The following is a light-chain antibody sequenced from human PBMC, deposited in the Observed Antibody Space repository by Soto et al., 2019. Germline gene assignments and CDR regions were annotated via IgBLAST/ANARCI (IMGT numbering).Light chain of an antibody. J-gene: IGKJ1*01. CDR1: QTVSSY. CDR2: DAS. CDR3: QQRSNLRT. V-gene: IGKV3-11*01. Sequence: EIVLTQSPGTLSLSPGEGATLSCWASQTVSSYLAWYQQKSGQAPRLLIYDASNRATGIPARFSGSGSGTDFTLTISSLEPEDFAVYYCQQRSNLRTFGQGTKVDI.